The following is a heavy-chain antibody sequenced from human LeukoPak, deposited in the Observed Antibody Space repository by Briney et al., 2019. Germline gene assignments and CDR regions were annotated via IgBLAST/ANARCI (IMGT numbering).Heavy chain of an antibody. CDR1: GGSISSSSYY. CDR2: IYHSGST. D-gene: IGHD2-8*01. V-gene: IGHV4-39*07. J-gene: IGHJ4*02. Sequence: SETLSLTCTVSGGSISSSSYYWGWIRQPPGKGLEWIGSIYHSGSTYYNPSLKSRVTISVDTSKNQFSLKLSSVTAADTAVYSCARAVYCTNGVCYQHYFDYWGQGTLVTVSS. CDR3: ARAVYCTNGVCYQHYFDY.